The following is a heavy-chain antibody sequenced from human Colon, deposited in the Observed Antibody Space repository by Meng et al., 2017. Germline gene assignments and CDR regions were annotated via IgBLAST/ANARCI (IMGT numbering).Heavy chain of an antibody. Sequence: QVQLDESGSGMLRPSETLFLNCTVFGASGSSGHNYWSWIRQPPGKGLEYIAYVDYSGSTHYKPSLKSRVTMSVDTSKKQISLKLSSVTAADTAVYYCAGGPWEFDYWGQGTLVTVSS. CDR3: AGGPWEFDY. V-gene: IGHV4-61*01. D-gene: IGHD1-26*01. CDR2: VDYSGST. CDR1: GASGSSGHNY. J-gene: IGHJ4*02.